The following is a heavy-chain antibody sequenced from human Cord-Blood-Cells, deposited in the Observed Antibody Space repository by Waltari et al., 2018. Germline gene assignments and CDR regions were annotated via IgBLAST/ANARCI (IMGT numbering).Heavy chain of an antibody. V-gene: IGHV4-34*01. D-gene: IGHD6-13*01. J-gene: IGHJ5*02. Sequence: QVQLQQWGAGLLKPSETLSLPCAAYGGSFSGYYWSWIRQPPGKGLEWIGEINHSGSTNYNPSLKSRVTISVDTSKNQFSLKLSSVTAADTAVYYCARCGGSSWYWFDPWGQGTLVTVSS. CDR2: INHSGST. CDR3: ARCGGSSWYWFDP. CDR1: GGSFSGYY.